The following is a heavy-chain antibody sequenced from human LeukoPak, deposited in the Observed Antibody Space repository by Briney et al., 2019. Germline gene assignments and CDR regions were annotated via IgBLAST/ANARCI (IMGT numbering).Heavy chain of an antibody. J-gene: IGHJ6*02. D-gene: IGHD2-2*01. CDR1: GGSFSGYY. V-gene: IGHV4-34*01. Sequence: SETLSLTCAVYGGSFSGYYWSWIRQPPGKGLEWIGEINHSGSTNYNPSLKSRVTISVDTSKNQFSLKLSSVTAADTAVYYCARCDIVVVPAAYPAWLLRYYYYGMDVWGQGTTVTVSS. CDR3: ARCDIVVVPAAYPAWLLRYYYYGMDV. CDR2: INHSGST.